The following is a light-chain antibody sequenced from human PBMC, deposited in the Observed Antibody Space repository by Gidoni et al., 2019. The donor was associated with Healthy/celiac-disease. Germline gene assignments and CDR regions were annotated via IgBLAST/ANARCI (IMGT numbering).Light chain of an antibody. Sequence: DIQMTRSPSSLSASVGDRVTITCRASQSISSYLNWYQQKPGKAPKLLIYAASSLQSGVPSRFSCSGSGTNCTLTISRLQPEDFATYYCQQRYSTPRTFGGGTKVEIK. CDR3: QQRYSTPRT. J-gene: IGKJ4*02. CDR1: QSISSY. CDR2: AAS. V-gene: IGKV1-39*01.